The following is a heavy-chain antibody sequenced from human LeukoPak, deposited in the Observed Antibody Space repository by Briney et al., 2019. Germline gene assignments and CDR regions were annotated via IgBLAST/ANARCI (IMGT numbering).Heavy chain of an antibody. Sequence: PGGSLRLSCAASGLTVSSNYMSWVRQAPGKGLEWVSVIYSGGSTYYADSVKGRCTISRHNSKNTLYLQMNSLRAEDTAVYYCARDMAAGNYWFDPWGQGTLVTVSS. CDR1: GLTVSSNY. V-gene: IGHV3-53*04. CDR2: IYSGGST. D-gene: IGHD6-13*01. CDR3: ARDMAAGNYWFDP. J-gene: IGHJ5*02.